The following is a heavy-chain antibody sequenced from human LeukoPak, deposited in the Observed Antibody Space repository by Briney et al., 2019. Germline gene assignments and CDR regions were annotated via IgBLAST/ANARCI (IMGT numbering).Heavy chain of an antibody. V-gene: IGHV3-74*01. Sequence: PGGSLRLSCAASGFTFSTYWMHWVRQAPGKGLMWVSHINTDGSSATYADSVKGRFTISRDNAKNTLYLQMNSLRPEDTAVYYCARDVLRRGQGILVTVSS. CDR1: GFTFSTYW. CDR2: INTDGSSA. CDR3: ARDVLR. D-gene: IGHD5/OR15-5a*01. J-gene: IGHJ4*02.